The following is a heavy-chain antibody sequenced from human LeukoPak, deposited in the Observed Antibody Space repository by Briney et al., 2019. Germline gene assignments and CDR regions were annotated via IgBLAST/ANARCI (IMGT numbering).Heavy chain of an antibody. Sequence: GGSLRLSCAASGFTFSDYYMSWIRQAPGKGLEWVSYISSSGSTIYYADSVKGRFTISRDNAKNSLYLQMSSLRAEDTAVYYCARVAVIDYYYGMDVWGQGTTVTVSS. CDR3: ARVAVIDYYYGMDV. D-gene: IGHD3-22*01. CDR1: GFTFSDYY. J-gene: IGHJ6*02. CDR2: ISSSGSTI. V-gene: IGHV3-11*01.